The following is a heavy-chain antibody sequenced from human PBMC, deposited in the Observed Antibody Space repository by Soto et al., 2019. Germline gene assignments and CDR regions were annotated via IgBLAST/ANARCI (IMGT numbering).Heavy chain of an antibody. Sequence: ASVKVSCKASGGTFSTYTISWVRQAPGQGLEWMGRIIPILDVTNYAQKFQDRVTITADKSTSTAYMQLSSLRSEDTAVFYCKREANWYFDLWGRGTLVTVSS. CDR1: GGTFSTYT. CDR3: KREANWYFDL. V-gene: IGHV1-69*04. J-gene: IGHJ2*01. CDR2: IIPILDVT.